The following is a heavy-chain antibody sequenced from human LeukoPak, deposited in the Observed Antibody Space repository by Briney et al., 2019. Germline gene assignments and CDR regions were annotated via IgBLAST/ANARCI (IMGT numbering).Heavy chain of an antibody. J-gene: IGHJ4*02. CDR2: IYFSETT. CDR3: ARRGFGEFFDY. CDR1: GAPLRSHY. Sequence: PSETLSLTCSVSGAPLRSHYWAWIRQSPGKGLEWIGHIYFSETTKYNPSLKNRASISADISKNQFSLNLRSVTAADTAVYYCARRGFGEFFDYWGQGTLVTVSS. V-gene: IGHV4-59*11. D-gene: IGHD3-10*01.